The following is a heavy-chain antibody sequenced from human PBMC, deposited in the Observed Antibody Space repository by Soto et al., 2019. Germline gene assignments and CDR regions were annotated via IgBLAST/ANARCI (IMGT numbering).Heavy chain of an antibody. J-gene: IGHJ4*02. CDR1: GGSISSYY. D-gene: IGHD1-26*01. Sequence: SETLSLTCTVSGGSISSYYWSWIRQPPGKGLEWIGYIYYSGSTNYNPSLKSRVTISVDTSKNQFSLKLSSVTAADTAVYYCAREHSGSTSGFFDYWGQGTLVTVSS. CDR2: IYYSGST. V-gene: IGHV4-59*01. CDR3: AREHSGSTSGFFDY.